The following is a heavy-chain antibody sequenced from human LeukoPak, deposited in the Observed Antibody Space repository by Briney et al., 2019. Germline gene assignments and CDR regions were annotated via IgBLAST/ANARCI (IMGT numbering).Heavy chain of an antibody. CDR3: ARGGFGIEVAGTESY. D-gene: IGHD6-19*01. Sequence: GGSLRLSCAASGFTFSSYSMNWVRQAPGKGLEWVSYISSSSSTIYYADSVKGRFTISRDNAKNSLYLQMNSLRAEDTAVYYCARGGFGIEVAGTESYWGQGTLVTVSS. CDR1: GFTFSSYS. V-gene: IGHV3-48*01. J-gene: IGHJ4*02. CDR2: ISSSSSTI.